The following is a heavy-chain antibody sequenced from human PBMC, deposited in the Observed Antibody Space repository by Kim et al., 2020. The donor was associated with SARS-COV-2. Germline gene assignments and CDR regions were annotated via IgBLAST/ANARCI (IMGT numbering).Heavy chain of an antibody. D-gene: IGHD3-10*01. Sequence: AQKLQGRVTMTTDTSTSTAYMELRSLRSDDTAVYYCARGPDYYGSGTMGYWGQGTLVTVSS. CDR3: ARGPDYYGSGTMGY. V-gene: IGHV1-18*01. J-gene: IGHJ4*02.